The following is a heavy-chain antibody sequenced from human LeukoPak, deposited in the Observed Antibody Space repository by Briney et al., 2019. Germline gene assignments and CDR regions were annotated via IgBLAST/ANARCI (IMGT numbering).Heavy chain of an antibody. CDR2: INPNSGGT. V-gene: IGHV1-2*02. J-gene: IGHJ5*02. Sequence: ASVKVSCKASGYTFTGYYMHWVRQAPGQGLEWMGWINPNSGGTNYAQKFQGRVTMTRDTSISTAYMELSRLRSDDTAVYYCATHYYDSSGYQFDPWGQGTLVTVSA. CDR1: GYTFTGYY. D-gene: IGHD3-22*01. CDR3: ATHYYDSSGYQFDP.